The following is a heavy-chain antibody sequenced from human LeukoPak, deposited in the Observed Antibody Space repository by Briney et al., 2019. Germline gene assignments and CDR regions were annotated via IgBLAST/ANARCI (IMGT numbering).Heavy chain of an antibody. CDR1: GGSISSSSYY. D-gene: IGHD2-2*01. J-gene: IGHJ5*02. CDR2: INHSGST. V-gene: IGHV4-39*07. Sequence: PSETLSLTCTVSGGSISSSSYYWGWIRQPPGKGLEWIGEINHSGSTNYNPSLKSRVTISVDTSKKQFSLKLSSVTAADTAVYYCASKYCSSTSCYVPGNWFDPWGQGTLVTVSS. CDR3: ASKYCSSTSCYVPGNWFDP.